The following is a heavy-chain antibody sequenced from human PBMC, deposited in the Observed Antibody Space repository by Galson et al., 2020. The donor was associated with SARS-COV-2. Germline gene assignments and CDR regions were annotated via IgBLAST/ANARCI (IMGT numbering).Heavy chain of an antibody. CDR1: GFTFSDYY. V-gene: IGHV3-11*01. CDR2: ISSSGSTI. J-gene: IGHJ6*02. Sequence: NSGGSLRLPCAASGFTFSDYYMSWIRQAPGQGLEWVSYISSSGSTIYYADSVKGRFTISRDNAKNSLYLQMNSLRAEDTAVYYCARVPVVPATGPYYYGMDVWGQGTTVTVSS. CDR3: ARVPVVPATGPYYYGMDV. D-gene: IGHD2-2*01.